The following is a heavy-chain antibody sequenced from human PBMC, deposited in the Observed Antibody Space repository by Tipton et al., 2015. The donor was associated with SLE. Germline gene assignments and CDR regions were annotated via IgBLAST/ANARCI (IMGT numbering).Heavy chain of an antibody. CDR1: GFIFSSYG. CDR3: VKGGLWQLVGYY. Sequence: GSLRLSCAASGFIFSSYGMHWVRQAPGKGLEYVSAISSNGGSTYYADSVKGRFTISRDNSKNTLYLQMSSLRAEDTAVYYCVKGGLWQLVGYYWGQGTLVTVSS. D-gene: IGHD6-6*01. V-gene: IGHV3-64D*06. CDR2: ISSNGGST. J-gene: IGHJ4*02.